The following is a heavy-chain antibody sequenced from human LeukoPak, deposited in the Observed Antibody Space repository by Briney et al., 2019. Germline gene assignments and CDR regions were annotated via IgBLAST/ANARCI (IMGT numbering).Heavy chain of an antibody. CDR2: INPSGGST. Sequence: ASVTVSFTASGYTFTSYYMHWVRQAPGQGLEWMGIINPSGGSTTYAQKFQGRVTMARDMSTSTIYMELTSLRSEDTAVYYCARDQEGYCSGGSCYDLGWFDPWGQGTLVTVSS. CDR3: ARDQEGYCSGGSCYDLGWFDP. J-gene: IGHJ5*02. V-gene: IGHV1-46*01. D-gene: IGHD2-15*01. CDR1: GYTFTSYY.